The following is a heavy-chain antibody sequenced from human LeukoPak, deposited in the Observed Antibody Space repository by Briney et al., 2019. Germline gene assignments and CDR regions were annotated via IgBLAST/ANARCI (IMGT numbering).Heavy chain of an antibody. D-gene: IGHD6-19*01. CDR3: ARALTRYSTAWYGY. CDR2: PNPYSGGT. CDR1: GFTFKDYY. V-gene: IGHV1-2*02. J-gene: IGHJ4*02. Sequence: ASVSVSFMTSGFTFKDYYIHWVRQAPGQGMEWMGWPNPYSGGTNYAQKFQGRVTLTRDTSITTAYMDLSSLTSDDTALYYCARALTRYSTAWYGYWGQGTLVTVSS.